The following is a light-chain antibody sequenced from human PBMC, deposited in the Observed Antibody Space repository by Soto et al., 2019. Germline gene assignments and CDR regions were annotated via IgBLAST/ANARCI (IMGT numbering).Light chain of an antibody. CDR3: AAWDDSLSVVV. CDR1: SSNIGSNY. V-gene: IGLV1-47*01. J-gene: IGLJ2*01. CDR2: RNN. Sequence: QSVQTQPPSASGTPGQRVTISCSGSSSNIGSNYVYWYQQLPGTAPKLLIYRNNQRPSGVPDRFSGSKSGTSASLAISGLRSEDEADYYCAAWDDSLSVVVFGGGTKLTVL.